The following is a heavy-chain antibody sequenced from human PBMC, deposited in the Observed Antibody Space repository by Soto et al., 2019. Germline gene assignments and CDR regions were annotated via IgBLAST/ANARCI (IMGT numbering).Heavy chain of an antibody. CDR3: ARELPSGYDAFDI. J-gene: IGHJ3*02. Sequence: PGGSLRLSCAASGFTFSSYAMHWVRQAPGKGLEWVAVISYDGSNKYYADSVKGRFTISRDNSKNTLYLQMNSLRAEDTAVYYCARELPSGYDAFDIWGQGTMVTVSS. CDR1: GFTFSSYA. D-gene: IGHD5-12*01. CDR2: ISYDGSNK. V-gene: IGHV3-30-3*01.